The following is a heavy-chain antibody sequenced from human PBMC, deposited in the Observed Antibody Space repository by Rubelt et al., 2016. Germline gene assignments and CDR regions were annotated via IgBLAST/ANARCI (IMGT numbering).Heavy chain of an antibody. Sequence: SYAMHWVRQAPGKGLEWVANIKQDGSEKYYVDSVKGRFTISRDNAKNSLYLQMNSLRAEDTAVYYCARDLNGGMEIRYYYGMDVWGQGTTVTVSS. CDR1: SYA. V-gene: IGHV3-7*01. CDR3: ARDLNGGMEIRYYYGMDV. J-gene: IGHJ6*02. D-gene: IGHD1-7*01. CDR2: IKQDGSEK.